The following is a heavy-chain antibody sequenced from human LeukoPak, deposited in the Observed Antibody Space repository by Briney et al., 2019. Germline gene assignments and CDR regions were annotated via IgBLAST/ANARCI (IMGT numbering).Heavy chain of an antibody. CDR2: INAGNGNT. CDR3: ARWSGWGLGGSWYFDL. V-gene: IGHV1-3*01. CDR1: GYTFTSYA. Sequence: ASVKVSCKASGYTFTSYAMHWVRQAPGQRLEWMGWINAGNGNTKYSQKFQGRVTITADKSTSTAYMELSSLRSEDTAVYYCARWSGWGLGGSWYFDLWGRGTLVTVSS. D-gene: IGHD6-19*01. J-gene: IGHJ2*01.